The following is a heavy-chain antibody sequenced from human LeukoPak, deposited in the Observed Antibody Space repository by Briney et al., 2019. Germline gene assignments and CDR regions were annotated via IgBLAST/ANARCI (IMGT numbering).Heavy chain of an antibody. Sequence: GASVKVSCKASGYTFTSYDINWVRQATGQGLEWMGWMNLKSGNTGFAQKFQGGVTMTRDTSISTAYMELTCLSSEDTAVYYCARVTGSIDYWGQGTLVTVSS. CDR1: GYTFTSYD. J-gene: IGHJ4*02. CDR3: ARVTGSIDY. CDR2: MNLKSGNT. D-gene: IGHD1-26*01. V-gene: IGHV1-8*01.